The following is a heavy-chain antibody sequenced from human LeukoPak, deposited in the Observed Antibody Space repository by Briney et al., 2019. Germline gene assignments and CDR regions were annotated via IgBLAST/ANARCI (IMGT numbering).Heavy chain of an antibody. D-gene: IGHD6-19*01. CDR2: ISTNKGTT. V-gene: IGHV1-18*01. CDR3: ARGDVDSSGWFDPFPAILEYFHH. J-gene: IGHJ1*01. CDR1: GYTFTSYD. Sequence: GASVKVSCKASGYTFTSYDINWVRQAPGQGLEWMGWISTNKGTTNYAQKFQGRVTMTTDTSTSTAYMELRSLRSDDTAVYYCARGDVDSSGWFDPFPAILEYFHHWGQGTLVTVSS.